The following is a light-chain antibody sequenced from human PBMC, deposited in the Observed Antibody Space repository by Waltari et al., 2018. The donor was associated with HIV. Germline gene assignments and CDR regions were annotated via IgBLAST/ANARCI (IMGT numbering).Light chain of an antibody. CDR2: DAS. Sequence: EIVLTQSPANLSLSPGERATLSCRASQSDKSFLSWYQHKPGQAPRLLIYDASNRATGIPARFSGSGSGTDFTLTISGLEPEDFAIYYCQLRSNWPPTITFGQGTRLEIK. V-gene: IGKV3-11*01. CDR1: QSDKSF. J-gene: IGKJ5*01. CDR3: QLRSNWPPTIT.